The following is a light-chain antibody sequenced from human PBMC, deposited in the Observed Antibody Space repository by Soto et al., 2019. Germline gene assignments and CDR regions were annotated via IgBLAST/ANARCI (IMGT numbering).Light chain of an antibody. Sequence: QSALTQPASVSGSPGQSITISCTGTSSDVGGYNYVSWYQQHPGKAPKLMIFDVSYRPSGVSNRFSGSKSGNTASLTISGLQAEDEADYYCSSYTSISTLVLGTGTKVTVL. J-gene: IGLJ1*01. V-gene: IGLV2-14*01. CDR2: DVS. CDR3: SSYTSISTLV. CDR1: SSDVGGYNY.